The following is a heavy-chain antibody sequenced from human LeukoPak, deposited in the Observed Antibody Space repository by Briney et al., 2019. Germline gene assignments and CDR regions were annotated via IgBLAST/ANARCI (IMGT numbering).Heavy chain of an antibody. CDR1: GFTFDNSV. D-gene: IGHD3-22*01. CDR2: ISGSGGST. J-gene: IGHJ5*02. V-gene: IGHV3-23*01. Sequence: GGSLRLSCSASGFTFDNSVMSWVRQAPGKGLEWVSAISGSGGSTYYADSVKGRFTISRDNSKNTLYLQMNILRAEDTAVYYCAKIGYYDSSGYSPSPWGQGTLVTVSS. CDR3: AKIGYYDSSGYSPSP.